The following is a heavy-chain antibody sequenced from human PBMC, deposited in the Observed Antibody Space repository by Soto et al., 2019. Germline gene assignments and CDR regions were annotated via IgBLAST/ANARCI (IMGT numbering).Heavy chain of an antibody. D-gene: IGHD6-13*01. CDR2: INPSGGST. J-gene: IGHJ6*02. Sequence: ASVKVSCKASGYTFTSYYMHWVRQAPGQGLEWMGIINPSGGSTSYAQKFQGRVTMTRDTSTSTVYMELSSLRSEDTAVYYCARGHEQQLAYYYGMDVWGQGTTVTVSS. CDR1: GYTFTSYY. CDR3: ARGHEQQLAYYYGMDV. V-gene: IGHV1-46*01.